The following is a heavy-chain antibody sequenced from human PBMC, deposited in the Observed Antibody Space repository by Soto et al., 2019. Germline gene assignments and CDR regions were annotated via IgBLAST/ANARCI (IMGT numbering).Heavy chain of an antibody. J-gene: IGHJ4*02. CDR2: INSDGSST. CDR3: AGSGYDRAIDY. Sequence: EVQLVESGGGLVQPGGSVRLSCAASGFTFSSYWMHWVRQAPGKGLVWVSRINSDGSSTSYADSVKGRFTISRDNAKNTLYLQMNSLRAEDTGVYYCAGSGYDRAIDYWGQGTMVTVSS. D-gene: IGHD5-12*01. CDR1: GFTFSSYW. V-gene: IGHV3-74*01.